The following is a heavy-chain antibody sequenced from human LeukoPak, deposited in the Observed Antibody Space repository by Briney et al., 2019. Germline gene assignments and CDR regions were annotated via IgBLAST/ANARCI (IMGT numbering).Heavy chain of an antibody. CDR1: GGAFSGYY. V-gene: IGHV4-34*01. CDR3: ASVYDSSGYYPF. CDR2: INHSGST. Sequence: SETLSLTCAVYGGAFSGYYWSWIRQPPGKGLEWIGEINHSGSTNYNPSLKSRVTISVDTSKNQFSLKLSSVTASDTAVYYCASVYDSSGYYPFWGQGTLVTVSS. D-gene: IGHD3-22*01. J-gene: IGHJ4*02.